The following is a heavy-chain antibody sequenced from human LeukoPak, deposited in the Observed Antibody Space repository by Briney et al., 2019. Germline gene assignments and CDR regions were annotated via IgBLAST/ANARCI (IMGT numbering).Heavy chain of an antibody. CDR3: ARAREGSGWTYLVY. V-gene: IGHV4-59*08. Sequence: SETLSLTCTVSGGSISSYYWSWIRQPPGKGLEWIGYIYYSGNTNYNSSLKSRVTISVDTSKNQFSLKLSSVTAADTAVYYCARAREGSGWTYLVYWGQGTLVTVSS. J-gene: IGHJ4*02. D-gene: IGHD6-19*01. CDR2: IYYSGNT. CDR1: GGSISSYY.